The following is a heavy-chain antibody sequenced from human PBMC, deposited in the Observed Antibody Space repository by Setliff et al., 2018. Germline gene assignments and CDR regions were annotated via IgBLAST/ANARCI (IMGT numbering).Heavy chain of an antibody. D-gene: IGHD3-10*01. CDR1: GDSISSGNFY. J-gene: IGHJ4*02. CDR3: ARDRYYGSGSYYNYFDK. Sequence: PSETLSLTCSVSGDSISSGNFYWTWIRQPAGKGLEWIGHIYTTGRTDYNPSLKNRVTISLDTPKNQFSLKLTSVTAADTAVYYCARDRYYGSGSYYNYFDKWGQGSLVTVSS. V-gene: IGHV4-61*09. CDR2: IYTTGRT.